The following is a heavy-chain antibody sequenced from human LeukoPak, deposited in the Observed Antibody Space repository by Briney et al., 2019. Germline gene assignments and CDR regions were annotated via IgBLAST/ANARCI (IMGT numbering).Heavy chain of an antibody. V-gene: IGHV3-48*03. CDR1: GFTFSSYE. Sequence: GGSLRLSCVASGFTFSSYEMNWVRQAPGKGLEWVSYISSSGSTIYYADSVKGRFTISRDNAKNSLYLQVNSLRAEDTAIYYCAKDRIVISFGDVSKHWGQGTLVTVSS. J-gene: IGHJ1*01. CDR3: AKDRIVISFGDVSKH. D-gene: IGHD3-10*01. CDR2: ISSSGSTI.